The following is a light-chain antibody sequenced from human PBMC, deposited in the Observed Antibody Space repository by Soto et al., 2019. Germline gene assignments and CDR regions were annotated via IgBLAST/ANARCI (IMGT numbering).Light chain of an antibody. CDR3: QQRGNWIT. J-gene: IGKJ5*01. CDR1: QSVSSY. V-gene: IGKV3-11*01. Sequence: IVLTQSPATLSLSPGERATLSCRASQSVSSYLAWYQQKPGQAPRLLIYDASNRATGIPARFSGSGSGTDFTLTISSLEPEDFALYYCQQRGNWITFGQGTRLEIK. CDR2: DAS.